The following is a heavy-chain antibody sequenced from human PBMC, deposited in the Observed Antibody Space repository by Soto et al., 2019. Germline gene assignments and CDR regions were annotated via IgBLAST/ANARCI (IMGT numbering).Heavy chain of an antibody. V-gene: IGHV1-69*13. D-gene: IGHD3-22*01. Sequence: SVKVSCKASGGTFSSYAISWVRQAPGQGLEWMGGIIPIFGTANYAQKFQGRVTITADESTSTAYMELSSLRSEDTAVYYCARDPIRIVVGIDAFDIWGQGTMVTVSS. CDR1: GGTFSSYA. CDR3: ARDPIRIVVGIDAFDI. J-gene: IGHJ3*02. CDR2: IIPIFGTA.